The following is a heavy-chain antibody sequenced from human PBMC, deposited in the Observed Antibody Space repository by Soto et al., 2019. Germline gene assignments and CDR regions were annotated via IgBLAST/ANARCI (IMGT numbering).Heavy chain of an antibody. D-gene: IGHD2-2*01. Sequence: ASVKVSCKASGYTFTSYDINWVRQATGQGLEWMGWMNPNSGNTGYAQKFQGRVTMTRNTSISTAYMELSSLRSEDTAVYYCARGPHCSSTSCNLYYYYYYGMDVWGQGTTVTVSS. CDR2: MNPNSGNT. V-gene: IGHV1-8*01. CDR3: ARGPHCSSTSCNLYYYYYYGMDV. CDR1: GYTFTSYD. J-gene: IGHJ6*02.